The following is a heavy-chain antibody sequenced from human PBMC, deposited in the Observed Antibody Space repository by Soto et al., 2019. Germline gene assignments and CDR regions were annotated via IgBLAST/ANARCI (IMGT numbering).Heavy chain of an antibody. Sequence: SETLSLTCTVSGGSISSSSYYWGWIRQPPGKGLEWIESIYYSGSTYYNPSLKSRVTISVDTSKDQFSLKLSSVTAADTAVYYCARHGVRDGYNWARFDYWGQGTLVTVSS. V-gene: IGHV4-39*01. CDR1: GGSISSSSYY. CDR3: ARHGVRDGYNWARFDY. CDR2: IYYSGST. J-gene: IGHJ4*02. D-gene: IGHD5-12*01.